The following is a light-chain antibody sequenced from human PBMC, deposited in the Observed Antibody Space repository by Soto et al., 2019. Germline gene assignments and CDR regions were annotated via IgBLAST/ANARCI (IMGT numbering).Light chain of an antibody. J-gene: IGKJ2*01. Sequence: DIQMTQSPSTLSASVGVRVTITCRASRSAGEWLAWYQQKPGKPPKLLIYEVSRLHSGVPSRFSAGGSETEFSLTIDSLQPDDFAIYYCQQFNSVPYTFGPGTKVEIK. CDR3: QQFNSVPYT. V-gene: IGKV1-5*03. CDR2: EVS. CDR1: RSAGEW.